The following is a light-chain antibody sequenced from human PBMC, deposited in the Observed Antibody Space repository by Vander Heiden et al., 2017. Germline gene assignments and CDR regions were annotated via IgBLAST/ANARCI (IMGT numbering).Light chain of an antibody. CDR2: AAS. J-gene: IGKJ4*01. CDR1: QSISSY. Sequence: DIQMTQSPSSLSASVGDRVTITCRASQSISSYLNWYQQKPGKAPKLLIYAASSLQSRVPSRSSGCGSLTDFTLTISMLLPEDFATYYCLQSDGTPSTSGGGTKVXIK. CDR3: LQSDGTPST. V-gene: IGKV1-39*01.